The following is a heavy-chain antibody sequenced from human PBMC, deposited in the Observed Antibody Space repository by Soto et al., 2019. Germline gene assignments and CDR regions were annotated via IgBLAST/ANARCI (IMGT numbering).Heavy chain of an antibody. CDR3: ARDCSGGSCYSDY. V-gene: IGHV3-11*05. Sequence: QVQLVESGGGLVKPGGSLRLSCAASGFTFSDYYMSWIRQAPGKGLEWVSYISSSSSYTNYADSVKGRFTISRDNAKNSLYLQMNCLRAEDTAVYYCARDCSGGSCYSDYWGQGTLVTVSS. CDR1: GFTFSDYY. CDR2: ISSSSSYT. D-gene: IGHD2-15*01. J-gene: IGHJ4*02.